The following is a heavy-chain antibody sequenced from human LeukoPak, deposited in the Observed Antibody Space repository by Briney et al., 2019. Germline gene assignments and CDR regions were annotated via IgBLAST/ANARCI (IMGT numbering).Heavy chain of an antibody. D-gene: IGHD3-10*01. CDR3: ATNAGSYYGSGSYHSF. CDR1: GFMFRSYA. V-gene: IGHV3-23*01. CDR2: ISGSGGST. J-gene: IGHJ4*02. Sequence: PGGSLRLSCVDSGFMFRSYAMSWVRRAPGKGLEWVSAISGSGGSTYYEDSVKGRFTISRDNSKNTLFLLMNSLRVEDSAVYYCATNAGSYYGSGSYHSFWGQGTLVTVSS.